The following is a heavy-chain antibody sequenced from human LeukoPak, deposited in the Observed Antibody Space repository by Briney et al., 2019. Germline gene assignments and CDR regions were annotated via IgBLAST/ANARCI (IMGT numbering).Heavy chain of an antibody. Sequence: GGALRLSCAASGFTFSSCEMNWVRQAPAKGLEWVSYISSSGHAIYYADSVKGRFTISRDNAKNSLYLQMNSLRAKDTAVYYCARQHYGFWLPADYWGQGALVTVSS. CDR3: ARQHYGFWLPADY. J-gene: IGHJ4*02. CDR1: GFTFSSCE. V-gene: IGHV3-48*03. D-gene: IGHD3-3*01. CDR2: ISSSGHAI.